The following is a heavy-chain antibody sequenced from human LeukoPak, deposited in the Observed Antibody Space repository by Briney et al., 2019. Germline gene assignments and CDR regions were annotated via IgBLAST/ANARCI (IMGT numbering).Heavy chain of an antibody. CDR2: IYYTGSTT. V-gene: IGHV4-39*07. D-gene: IGHD5-18*01. J-gene: IGHJ4*02. CDR1: GGSISSSSYY. Sequence: SPSETLSPSCTVSGGSISSSSYYWGWIRQPPGKGLEWIGSIYYTGSTTDYNPSLKSRVSISVDTSKNQFSLKLTSVTAADTAVYYCARDHRWTSGDTANYFDYWGQGTLVTVSS. CDR3: ARDHRWTSGDTANYFDY.